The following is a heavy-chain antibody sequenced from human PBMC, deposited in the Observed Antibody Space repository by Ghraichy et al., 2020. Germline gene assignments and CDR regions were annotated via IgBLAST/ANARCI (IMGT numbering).Heavy chain of an antibody. CDR1: GGSISSYY. CDR2: FHHSGTV. V-gene: IGHV4-39*01. CDR3: ARGGNGDHYYYYGLDV. Sequence: SETLSLTCTVSGGSISSYYWDWIRQSRGEGLEWIGSFHHSGTVYYNPSLKNRVTISVDTSKDQFSLELTSVTAADTAVYYCARGGNGDHYYYYGLDVWGQGTTIIVSS. J-gene: IGHJ6*02. D-gene: IGHD3-16*01.